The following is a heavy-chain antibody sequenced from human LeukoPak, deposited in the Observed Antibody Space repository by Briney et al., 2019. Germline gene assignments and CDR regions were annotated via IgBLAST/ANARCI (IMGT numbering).Heavy chain of an antibody. CDR3: AKVGGSYYYYMDV. J-gene: IGHJ6*03. Sequence: GGSLRLSFAASGFTFSSYAMSWVRQAPGKGLEWVSAISGSGGSTYYADSVKGRFTISRDNSKNTLYLQMNSLRAEDTAVYYCAKVGGSYYYYMDVWGKGTTVTVSS. V-gene: IGHV3-23*01. CDR2: ISGSGGST. CDR1: GFTFSSYA. D-gene: IGHD1-26*01.